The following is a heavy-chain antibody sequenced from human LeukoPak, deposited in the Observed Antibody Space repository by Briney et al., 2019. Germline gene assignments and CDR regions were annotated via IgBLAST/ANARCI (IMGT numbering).Heavy chain of an antibody. Sequence: SETLSLTCTVSGGSISSSSYYWGWIRQPPGKGLEWIGTIYYSGSTYYNPSLKSRVTISVDTSKNQFSLNLSSVTAADTAVYYCARARGYSYGYPDYWGQGTLVTVSS. CDR3: ARARGYSYGYPDY. CDR1: GGSISSSSYY. J-gene: IGHJ4*02. CDR2: IYYSGST. V-gene: IGHV4-39*07. D-gene: IGHD5-18*01.